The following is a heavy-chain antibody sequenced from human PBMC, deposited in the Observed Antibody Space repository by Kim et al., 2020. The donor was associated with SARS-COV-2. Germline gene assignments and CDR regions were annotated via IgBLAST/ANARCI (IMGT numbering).Heavy chain of an antibody. V-gene: IGHV4-39*01. J-gene: IGHJ5*02. CDR2: MYYSGST. Sequence: SETLSLTCSVSGGSISSSSYYWGWIRQPPGKGLEWIGSMYYSGSTYYNPSLKSRVTISVDTSKNQFSLKVSSVTAADTAVYYCARHVGSSYGRADPWGQGTLVTVSS. D-gene: IGHD6-13*01. CDR1: GGSISSSSYY. CDR3: ARHVGSSYGRADP.